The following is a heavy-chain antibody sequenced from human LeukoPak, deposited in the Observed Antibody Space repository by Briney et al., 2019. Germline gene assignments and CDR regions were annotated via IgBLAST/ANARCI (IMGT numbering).Heavy chain of an antibody. J-gene: IGHJ3*02. V-gene: IGHV4-59*08. Sequence: SETLSLTCTVSGGSISSYYWSWIRQPPGKGLEWIGYIYYSGSTNYNPFLKSRVTISVDTSKNQFSLKLSSVTAADTAVYYCARQQRPPSDAFDIWGQGTMVTVSS. CDR2: IYYSGST. CDR1: GGSISSYY. CDR3: ARQQRPPSDAFDI.